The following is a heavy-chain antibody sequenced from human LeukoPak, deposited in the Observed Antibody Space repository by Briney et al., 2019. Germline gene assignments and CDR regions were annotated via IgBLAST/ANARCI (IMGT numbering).Heavy chain of an antibody. CDR2: IKGDGSYK. CDR3: ATGKPKLYDILTGYYAYNWFDP. CDR1: GFTFSNYW. Sequence: GGSLRLSCAASGFTFSNYWMSWVRQAPGKGLEWVANIKGDGSYKYYVDSVKGRFTISRDNAKSSVYLQMNTLRAEDTAVYYCATGKPKLYDILTGYYAYNWFDPWGQGTLVTVSS. V-gene: IGHV3-7*03. J-gene: IGHJ5*02. D-gene: IGHD3-9*01.